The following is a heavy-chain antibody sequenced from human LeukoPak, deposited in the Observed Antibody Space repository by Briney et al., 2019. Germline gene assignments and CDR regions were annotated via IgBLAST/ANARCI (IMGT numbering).Heavy chain of an antibody. V-gene: IGHV4-59*08. CDR3: ARLIVGDTGDSWFDP. J-gene: IGHJ5*02. D-gene: IGHD1-26*01. Sequence: SETLSLTCTVSGASISTNYWSWIRQPPGKGLEWIGYIFYSRTTNYNPSLKSRVTISVDTSKNQFSLKVSSVTAADTAAYYCARLIVGDTGDSWFDPWGQGTLVTVSS. CDR1: GASISTNY. CDR2: IFYSRTT.